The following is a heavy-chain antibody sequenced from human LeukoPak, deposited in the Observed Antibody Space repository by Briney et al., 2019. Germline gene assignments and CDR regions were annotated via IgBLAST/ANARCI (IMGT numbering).Heavy chain of an antibody. J-gene: IGHJ6*03. CDR3: ARAEVSQYYMDV. D-gene: IGHD1-14*01. Sequence: ASVKVSCKASGYTFTSYDINWVRQAPGQGLEWMGGIIPIFGTANYAQKFQGRVTITTDESTSTAYMELSSLRSEDTAVYYCARAEVSQYYMDVWGKGTTVTVSS. CDR1: GYTFTSYD. V-gene: IGHV1-69*05. CDR2: IIPIFGTA.